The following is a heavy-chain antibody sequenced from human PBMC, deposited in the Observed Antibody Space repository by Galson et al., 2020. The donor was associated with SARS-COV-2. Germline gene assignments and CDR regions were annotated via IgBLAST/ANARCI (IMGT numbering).Heavy chain of an antibody. D-gene: IGHD3-9*01. J-gene: IGHJ3*02. CDR1: GFSLSTSGMC. V-gene: IGHV2-70*01. CDR2: INRRDDT. Sequence: ESGPTLVKPTQTLTLTCTFSGFSLSTSGMCVSWIRQPPGKALEWLALINRRDDTYYSTYLQTQLTISKDTSKNQVVLTMTNMDPVDTDTYYCARDNYDILTGYFDACDIWGQGTMVTVSS. CDR3: ARDNYDILTGYFDACDI.